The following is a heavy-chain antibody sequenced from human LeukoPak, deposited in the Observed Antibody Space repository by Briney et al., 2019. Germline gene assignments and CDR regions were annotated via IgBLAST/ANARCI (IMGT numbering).Heavy chain of an antibody. V-gene: IGHV4-30-4*08. Sequence: SETLPLTCTVSGGSNSSGDYYWSWIRQPPGKGLEWIGYIYYSGTTYYNPSLKSRVSISVDTSKNQFSLKLSSVTAADTAVYFCARVRTGEGFDIWGQGTMVTVSP. J-gene: IGHJ3*02. CDR2: IYYSGTT. CDR3: ARVRTGEGFDI. CDR1: GGSNSSGDYY. D-gene: IGHD3/OR15-3a*01.